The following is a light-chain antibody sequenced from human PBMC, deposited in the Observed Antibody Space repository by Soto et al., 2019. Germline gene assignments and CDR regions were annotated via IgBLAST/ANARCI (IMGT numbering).Light chain of an antibody. V-gene: IGKV3-20*01. CDR3: QHYGGSPSFT. CDR1: QSVSSSY. Sequence: EMVLTQSPGTLSLSPGERATLSCRASQSVSSSYLGWYQQKPGQAPRLLIYGASGRATGIPDRFSGSGSGTDFTLTISRLEPEDFAVYYCQHYGGSPSFTFGPGTNVDIK. CDR2: GAS. J-gene: IGKJ3*01.